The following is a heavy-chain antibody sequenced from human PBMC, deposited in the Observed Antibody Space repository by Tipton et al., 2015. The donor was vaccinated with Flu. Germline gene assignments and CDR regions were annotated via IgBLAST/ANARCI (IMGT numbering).Heavy chain of an antibody. V-gene: IGHV3-48*04. CDR2: ISSSGSTI. J-gene: IGHJ6*02. CDR1: GFTFSSYR. D-gene: IGHD3-3*01. Sequence: SLRLSCAASGFTFSSYRMHWVRQVPGKGLVWVSHISSSGSTINYADSVKGRFTISRDNAKNSLYLQMNSLRAEDTAVYYCARDHPPSITVLGEITDYFGMDVWGQGTTVTVSS. CDR3: ARDHPPSITVLGEITDYFGMDV.